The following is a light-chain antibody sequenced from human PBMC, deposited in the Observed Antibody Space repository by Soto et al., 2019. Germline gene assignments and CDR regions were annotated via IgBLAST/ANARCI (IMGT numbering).Light chain of an antibody. CDR1: SSNIGAGYD. Sequence: QAVLTQPPSVSGAPGQRVTISCTGSSSNIGAGYDVHWYQQLPGTAPKLLIYGNSNRPSRVPDRFSGSKSGTSASLAITGLQAEDEVDYYCQSYDSSLFVFGAGTKLTVL. CDR3: QSYDSSLFV. V-gene: IGLV1-40*01. CDR2: GNS. J-gene: IGLJ2*01.